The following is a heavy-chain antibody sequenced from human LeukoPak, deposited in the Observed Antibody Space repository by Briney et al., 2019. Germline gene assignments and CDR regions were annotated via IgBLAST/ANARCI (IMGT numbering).Heavy chain of an antibody. J-gene: IGHJ6*02. D-gene: IGHD2-21*02. CDR1: GFTFSSHS. CDR3: ARDLVVVTGIPGYYYGMDV. CDR2: ITSSSSYI. V-gene: IGHV3-21*01. Sequence: GGSLRLSCAASGFTFSSHSMNWVRQAPGKGLEWVSSITSSSSYIFYADSVEGRFTISRANAKNSLYLKMNSLRAEDTDVYYCARDLVVVTGIPGYYYGMDVWGQGTTVTVSS.